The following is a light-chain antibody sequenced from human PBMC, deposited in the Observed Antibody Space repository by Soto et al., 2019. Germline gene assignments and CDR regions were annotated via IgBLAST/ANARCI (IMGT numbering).Light chain of an antibody. Sequence: QSVLTQPASVSGSPGQTITISCTGTSSDVGGHNNVSWYQQHTGKAPKVMIYDVSNRPSGVSNRFSGSKSGNTASLTISGLQDEDEADYYCSSYTSSNTLVFGGGTKLTVL. V-gene: IGLV2-14*01. CDR3: SSYTSSNTLV. J-gene: IGLJ2*01. CDR1: SSDVGGHNN. CDR2: DVS.